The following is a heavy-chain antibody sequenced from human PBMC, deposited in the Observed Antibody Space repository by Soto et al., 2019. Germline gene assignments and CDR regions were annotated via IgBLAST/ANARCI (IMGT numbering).Heavy chain of an antibody. D-gene: IGHD3-10*01. Sequence: EVQLLESGGGLVQPGGSLRLSCAASGFTFNNYDMTWVRQAPGKGLEWVSAISGGGGTTSYADSVKGRFTVSRDGSKNTLYLQMSSLRAEDTALYYCAKGRGGSGSLTPRVDVWGQGTLVTVAS. J-gene: IGHJ4*02. V-gene: IGHV3-23*01. CDR1: GFTFNNYD. CDR2: ISGGGGTT. CDR3: AKGRGGSGSLTPRVDV.